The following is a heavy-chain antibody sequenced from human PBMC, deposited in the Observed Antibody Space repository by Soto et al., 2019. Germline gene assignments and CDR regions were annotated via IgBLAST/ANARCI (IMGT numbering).Heavy chain of an antibody. CDR3: AREKGYYGSGSYSLVYYFDY. D-gene: IGHD3-10*01. Sequence: ETLSLTCAVYGGSFSGYYWSWIRQPPGKGLEWIGEINHSGSTNYNPSLKSRVTISVDTSKNQFSLKLSSVTAADTAVYYCAREKGYYGSGSYSLVYYFDYWGQGTLVTVSS. CDR1: GGSFSGYY. V-gene: IGHV4-34*01. CDR2: INHSGST. J-gene: IGHJ4*02.